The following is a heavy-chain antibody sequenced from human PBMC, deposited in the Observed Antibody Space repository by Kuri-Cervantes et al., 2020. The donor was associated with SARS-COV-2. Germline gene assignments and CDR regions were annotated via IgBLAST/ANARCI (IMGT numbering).Heavy chain of an antibody. V-gene: IGHV3-33*05. CDR3: ATGWVGAAGTWYYGMDV. CDR2: ISYDGSNK. D-gene: IGHD6-13*01. J-gene: IGHJ6*01. CDR1: GFTFSSYG. Sequence: GESLKISCAASGFTFSSYGMHWVRQAPGKGLEWVAVISYDGSNKYYADSVKGRFTISRDNSKNTLYLQMNSLRAEDTAVYYCATGWVGAAGTWYYGMDVWGQGNTVTGSS.